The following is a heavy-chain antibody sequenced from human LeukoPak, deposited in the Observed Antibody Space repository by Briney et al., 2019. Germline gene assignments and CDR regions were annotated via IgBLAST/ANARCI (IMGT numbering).Heavy chain of an antibody. CDR3: ARGLGGSVPVAIRRRVRYFDY. J-gene: IGHJ4*02. CDR2: IYYSGST. D-gene: IGHD2-2*02. CDR1: GGSVSSYY. Sequence: SETLSLTCTVSGGSVSSYYWSWIRQPPGKGLEWIGYIYYSGSTNYNPSLKSRVTISVDTSKNQFSLKLSSVTAADTAVYYCARGLGGSVPVAIRRRVRYFDYWGQGTLVTVSS. V-gene: IGHV4-59*02.